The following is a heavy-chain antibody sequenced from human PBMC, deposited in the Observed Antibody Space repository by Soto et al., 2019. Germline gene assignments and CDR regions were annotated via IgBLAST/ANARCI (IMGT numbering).Heavy chain of an antibody. CDR2: INKNGDST. V-gene: IGHV3-23*01. CDR3: ARERITIFGVVIDRAVGAFDI. J-gene: IGHJ3*02. D-gene: IGHD3-3*01. CDR1: GFTFSSYA. Sequence: PGGSLRLSCAASGFTFSSYAMMWVRQAPGKGLEWVSGINKNGDSTYYADSVKGRFTITRDNSKNTLYLQMNSLRAEDTAVYYCARERITIFGVVIDRAVGAFDIWGQGTMVTV.